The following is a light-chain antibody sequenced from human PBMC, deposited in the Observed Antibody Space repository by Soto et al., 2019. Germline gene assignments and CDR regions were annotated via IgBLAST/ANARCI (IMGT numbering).Light chain of an antibody. Sequence: QSVLTQPASVSGSPGQSITISCTGTSIDVGGYNYVSWYQQHPGKAPKLMIYEVSNRPSGVSNRFSGSKSGNTASLTISGLQAEDEADYYCSSYTSSRPVVFGGGTKLTVL. CDR1: SIDVGGYNY. CDR3: SSYTSSRPVV. V-gene: IGLV2-14*01. CDR2: EVS. J-gene: IGLJ2*01.